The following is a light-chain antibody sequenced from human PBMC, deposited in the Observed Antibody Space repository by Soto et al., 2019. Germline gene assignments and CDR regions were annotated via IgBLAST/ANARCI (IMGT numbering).Light chain of an antibody. V-gene: IGKV3-11*01. Sequence: EIVLTQSPATLSLSPGGRATLSCRASQSVSSYLAWYQQKPGQAPRLLIYDASNRATGIPARFSGSGSGTDFTLTISSLEPEDFAVYYCQQRGNWPYTFGQGTKLEIK. CDR1: QSVSSY. CDR2: DAS. CDR3: QQRGNWPYT. J-gene: IGKJ2*01.